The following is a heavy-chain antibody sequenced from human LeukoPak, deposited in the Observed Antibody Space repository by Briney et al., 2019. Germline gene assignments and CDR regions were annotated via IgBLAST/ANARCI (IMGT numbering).Heavy chain of an antibody. J-gene: IGHJ4*02. CDR1: GFTFSSSW. D-gene: IGHD5-24*01. Sequence: GGSLRLSCAASGFTFSSSWMSWVRQAPGKGLEWVANIKPDGSERYYVDSVKGRFTIYRDNAKNSVYLQMNSLRAEDMAVYYCARGRSLDYWGQGTLVTVSS. V-gene: IGHV3-7*01. CDR2: IKPDGSER. CDR3: ARGRSLDY.